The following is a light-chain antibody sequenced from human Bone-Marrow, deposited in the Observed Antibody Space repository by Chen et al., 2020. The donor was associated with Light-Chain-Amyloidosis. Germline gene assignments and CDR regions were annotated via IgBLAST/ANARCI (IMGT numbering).Light chain of an antibody. CDR1: QSVYGSDNRNY. CDR3: QQYFSLPIT. J-gene: IGKJ5*01. V-gene: IGKV4-1*01. CDR2: WAS. Sequence: DIVTNPSAVSLAVSLEERTTNNCKSKQSVYGSDNRNYLAWYQQKPGQPLKVLFYWASTRESGVPDRFSCSGSGTDFTLTISSLQAEDVAVYYCQQYFSLPITFGQGTRLEIK.